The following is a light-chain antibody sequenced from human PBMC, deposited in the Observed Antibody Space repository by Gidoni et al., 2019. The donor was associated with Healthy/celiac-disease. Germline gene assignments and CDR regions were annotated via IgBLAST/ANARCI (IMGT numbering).Light chain of an antibody. Sequence: IVLTQSPATLSLSPGERATLSCRASQSVSSYLACYQQKPGQAPRLLIYDASNRATGIPARFSGSGSRTDFTLTISSLEPEDFAVYYCQQRSNWYTFGQGTKVEIK. CDR1: QSVSSY. CDR2: DAS. V-gene: IGKV3-11*01. CDR3: QQRSNWYT. J-gene: IGKJ2*01.